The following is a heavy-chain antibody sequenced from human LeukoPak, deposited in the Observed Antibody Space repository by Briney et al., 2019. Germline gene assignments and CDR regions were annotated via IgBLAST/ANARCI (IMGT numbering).Heavy chain of an antibody. CDR3: ASLWGARSTVTTPYRVDY. J-gene: IGHJ4*02. CDR1: GGSISSSSYY. Sequence: SETLSLTCTVSGGSISSSSYYWGWIRQPPGKGLEWIGSIYYSGSTYYNPSLKSRVTISVDTSKNQFSLKLSSVTAADTAVYYCASLWGARSTVTTPYRVDYWGQGTLVTVSS. D-gene: IGHD4-17*01. V-gene: IGHV4-39*07. CDR2: IYYSGST.